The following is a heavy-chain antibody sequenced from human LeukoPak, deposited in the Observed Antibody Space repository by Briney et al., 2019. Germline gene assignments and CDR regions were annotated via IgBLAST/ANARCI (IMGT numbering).Heavy chain of an antibody. J-gene: IGHJ4*02. CDR3: ARDSFGDYIDF. Sequence: GGSPRLSCAASGFTFSYFSMNWVRQAPGRGVEWVSGIGSGRNYINYADSVKGRFTISRDNAKSSLHLQMNSLRAEDTAVYYCARDSFGDYIDFWGQGTQVTVSS. CDR2: IGSGRNYI. D-gene: IGHD3-10*01. V-gene: IGHV3-21*06. CDR1: GFTFSYFS.